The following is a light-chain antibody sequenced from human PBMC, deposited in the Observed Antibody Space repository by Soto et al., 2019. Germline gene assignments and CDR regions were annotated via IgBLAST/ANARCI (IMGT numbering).Light chain of an antibody. CDR2: DVT. CDR1: TSDVGAYNY. V-gene: IGLV2-14*03. CDR3: SSYISSSTLV. Sequence: QSALTQPASVSGSPGQSITISCTGTTSDVGAYNYVSWYQQHPGKAPQLMIYDVTNRPSGVSNRFSGSKSGNTASLTISGLQAEDEADYYCSSYISSSTLVFGGGTQLTVL. J-gene: IGLJ3*02.